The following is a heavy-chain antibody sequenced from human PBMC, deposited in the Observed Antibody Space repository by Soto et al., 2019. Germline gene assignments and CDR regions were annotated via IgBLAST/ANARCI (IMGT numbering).Heavy chain of an antibody. CDR2: IIPILGIA. CDR1: GGTFSSYT. D-gene: IGHD4-17*01. V-gene: IGHV1-69*08. Sequence: QVQLVQSGAEVKKPGSSVKVSCKASGGTFSSYTISWVRQAPGQGLEWMGRIIPILGIANYAQKFQGRVTITADKSTSTAYMELSSLRSEDTAVYYCARDGGYGDLPDYWGQGALVTDSS. CDR3: ARDGGYGDLPDY. J-gene: IGHJ4*02.